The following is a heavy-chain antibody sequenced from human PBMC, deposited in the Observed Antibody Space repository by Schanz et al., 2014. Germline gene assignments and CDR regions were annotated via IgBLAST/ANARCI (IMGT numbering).Heavy chain of an antibody. CDR3: ARGSPENMIRGELDY. V-gene: IGHV1-46*03. CDR2: INPIGGST. J-gene: IGHJ4*02. Sequence: QVHLVQSGAEVHKPGASLKISCKASGYTFTNFFLHWVRQAPGQGLEWMGIINPIGGSTTYAQKYRDAVTLTTDTSTDTAYLEVTSLRSEDTAVYYCARGSPENMIRGELDYWGQGTLVTVSS. CDR1: GYTFTNFF. D-gene: IGHD3-10*01.